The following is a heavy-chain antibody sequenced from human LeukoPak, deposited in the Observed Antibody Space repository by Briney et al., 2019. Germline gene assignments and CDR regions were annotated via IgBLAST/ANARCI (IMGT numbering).Heavy chain of an antibody. J-gene: IGHJ4*02. CDR3: ARHGAFYYGSGSSGFDY. CDR1: GYSISSGYY. D-gene: IGHD3-10*01. Sequence: PLETLSLTCAVSGYSISSGYYWGWIRQPPGKGLELIGSIYHSGSTCYNPSLNSRVTLSVDTSKNQFSLKLSSVTAADTAVYYCARHGAFYYGSGSSGFDYWGQGTLVTVSS. V-gene: IGHV4-38-2*01. CDR2: IYHSGST.